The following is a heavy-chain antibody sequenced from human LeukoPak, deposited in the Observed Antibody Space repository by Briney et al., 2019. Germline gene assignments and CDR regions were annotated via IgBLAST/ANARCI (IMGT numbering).Heavy chain of an antibody. CDR3: GADSGQYDFVSTYHRGYLDL. D-gene: IGHD3-3*01. J-gene: IGHJ2*01. V-gene: IGHV1-24*01. CDR1: GYSLSELA. CDR2: FDPEDGET. Sequence: ASVRVSCKVSGYSLSELAMHWVRQAPGKGPEWMGGFDPEDGETIYAQKFQGRVTMTEDTSTDTAYMDMSSLTSDDTAVYYCGADSGQYDFVSTYHRGYLDLWGRGTLVTVSS.